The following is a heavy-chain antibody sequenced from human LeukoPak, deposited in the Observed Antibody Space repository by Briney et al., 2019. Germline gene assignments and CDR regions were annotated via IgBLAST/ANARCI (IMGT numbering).Heavy chain of an antibody. CDR2: MNPNSGNT. CDR1: GYTFTSND. Sequence: ASVKVSCKASGYTFTSNDINWVRQATGRGLEWMGCMNPNSGNTGYAQKFQGRVTITRNTSISTAYMELSSLRSEDTAVYYCARTDYDFWSGTARRYYYYYMDVWGKGTTVTVSS. V-gene: IGHV1-8*03. CDR3: ARTDYDFWSGTARRYYYYYMDV. J-gene: IGHJ6*03. D-gene: IGHD3-3*01.